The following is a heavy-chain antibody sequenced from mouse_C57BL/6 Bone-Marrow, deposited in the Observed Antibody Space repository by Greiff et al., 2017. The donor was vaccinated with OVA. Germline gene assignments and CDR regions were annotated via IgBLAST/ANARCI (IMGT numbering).Heavy chain of an antibody. CDR1: GYAFSSSW. Sequence: VQLVESGPELVKPGASVKISCKASGYAFSSSWMNWVEQRPGKGLEWIGRIYPGDGDTNYNGKFKGKATLTADKSSSTAYMQLSSLTSEDSAVYFCARGRWLLLQYWYFDVWGTGTTVTVSS. D-gene: IGHD2-3*01. J-gene: IGHJ1*03. CDR3: ARGRWLLLQYWYFDV. V-gene: IGHV1-82*01. CDR2: IYPGDGDT.